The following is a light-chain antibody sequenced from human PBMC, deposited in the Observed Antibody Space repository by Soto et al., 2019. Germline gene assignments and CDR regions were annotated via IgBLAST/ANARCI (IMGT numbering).Light chain of an antibody. V-gene: IGLV2-14*01. CDR2: DVS. CDR3: SSYTTRSTRV. J-gene: IGLJ2*01. CDR1: SSDVGGYNY. Sequence: QSALTQPASVSGSPGQSITMSCTGTSSDVGGYNYVSWYQQHPGKAPKLMIYDVSNRPSGVSNRFSGSKSGNTASLTISGLQAEDEAEYYCSSYTTRSTRVFGGGTKLTVL.